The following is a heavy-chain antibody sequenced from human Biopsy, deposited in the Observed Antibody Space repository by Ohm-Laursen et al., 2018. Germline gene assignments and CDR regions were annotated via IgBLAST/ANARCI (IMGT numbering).Heavy chain of an antibody. CDR1: NVSFSSFY. CDR3: ARDYDTSGYYYVS. D-gene: IGHD3-22*01. V-gene: IGHV4-34*12. Sequence: SQTLSLTCAVYNVSFSSFYWGWIRQPPGKGLEWIGSIFYRGSTHYKPSLKSRVNISVDTSKNQFSLKLNSVTAADTAVYYCARDYDTSGYYYVSWGQGTLVTVSS. CDR2: IFYRGST. J-gene: IGHJ5*02.